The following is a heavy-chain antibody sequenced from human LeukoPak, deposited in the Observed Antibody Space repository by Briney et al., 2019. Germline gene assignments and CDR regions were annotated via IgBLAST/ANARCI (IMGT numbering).Heavy chain of an antibody. Sequence: PSETLSLTCTVSGGSISSYYWSWIRQPPGKGLEWIGYIYYSGSTNYNPSLTSRVTISVDTSKNQFSLKLSSVTAADTAVYYCARDHGYSNYGRDWFDPWGQGTLVTVSS. CDR3: ARDHGYSNYGRDWFDP. CDR1: GGSISSYY. J-gene: IGHJ5*02. D-gene: IGHD4-11*01. V-gene: IGHV4-59*01. CDR2: IYYSGST.